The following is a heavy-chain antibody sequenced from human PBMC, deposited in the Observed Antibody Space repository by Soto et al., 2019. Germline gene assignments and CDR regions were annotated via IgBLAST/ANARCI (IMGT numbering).Heavy chain of an antibody. CDR1: AIIFTGFG. CDR3: ARDGVGATAFFGFLDY. D-gene: IGHD1-26*01. V-gene: IGHV3-33*01. J-gene: IGHJ4*02. CDR2: IRYDGTNT. Sequence: QVQLVESGGGVVQPGGSLRLSCAASAIIFTGFGMHWVRQAPGKGLEWVAVIRYDGTNTYYADSVKGRFTISRDNSKNTLYLQMNSLRAEDTAVYYFARDGVGATAFFGFLDYWGQGALVTVSS.